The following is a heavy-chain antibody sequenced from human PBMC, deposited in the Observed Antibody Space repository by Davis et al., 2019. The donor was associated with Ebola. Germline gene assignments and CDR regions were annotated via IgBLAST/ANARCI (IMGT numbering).Heavy chain of an antibody. Sequence: GESLKISCAASGFTFSGSAMHWVRQASGKGLEWVGRIRSKANSYATAYAASVKGRFTISRDDSKNTAYLQMNSLKTEDTAVYYCAAGLLRTIFGVVINDYYYGMDVWGQGTTVTVSS. J-gene: IGHJ6*02. V-gene: IGHV3-73*01. CDR1: GFTFSGSA. CDR3: AAGLLRTIFGVVINDYYYGMDV. D-gene: IGHD3-3*01. CDR2: IRSKANSYAT.